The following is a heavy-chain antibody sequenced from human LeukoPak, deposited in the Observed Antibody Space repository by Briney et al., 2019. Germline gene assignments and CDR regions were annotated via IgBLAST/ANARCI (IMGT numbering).Heavy chain of an antibody. Sequence: GGSLRLSCAGSGFTFSSYSMNWVRQAPGKGLEWVLSISSSSSSIYYADSVKGRFTTSRYNAKNSLYLQMNSLRADDTAVYYCARGNYYDSSGSFDYWGQGTLVTVSS. V-gene: IGHV3-21*01. D-gene: IGHD3-22*01. J-gene: IGHJ4*02. CDR2: ISSSSSSI. CDR3: ARGNYYDSSGSFDY. CDR1: GFTFSSYS.